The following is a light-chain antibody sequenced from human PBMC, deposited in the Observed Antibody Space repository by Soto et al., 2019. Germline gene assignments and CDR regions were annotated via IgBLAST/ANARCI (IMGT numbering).Light chain of an antibody. J-gene: IGLJ2*01. Sequence: QTVVTQEPSFSVSPGGTVTLTCGLSSGSVSTSYFPSWYQQTPGQAPRTLIYSTKTRSSGVPDRFSGSILGSKAALTITGAQADDESDYFCVLYMGSGISLFGGGTKLTVL. V-gene: IGLV8-61*01. CDR1: SGSVSTSYF. CDR3: VLYMGSGISL. CDR2: STK.